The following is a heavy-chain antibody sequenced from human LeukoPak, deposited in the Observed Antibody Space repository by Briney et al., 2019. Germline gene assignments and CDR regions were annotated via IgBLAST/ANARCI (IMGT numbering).Heavy chain of an antibody. J-gene: IGHJ3*02. CDR1: GGSFSGYY. V-gene: IGHV4-34*01. CDR3: ARDGRAPYSSSWYRDAFDI. D-gene: IGHD6-13*01. CDR2: INHSGST. Sequence: PSGTLSLTCAVYGGSFSGYYWSWIRQPPGKGLEWIGEINHSGSTNYNPSLKSRVTISVDTSKNQFSLKLSSVTAADTAVYYCARDGRAPYSSSWYRDAFDIWGQGTMVTVSS.